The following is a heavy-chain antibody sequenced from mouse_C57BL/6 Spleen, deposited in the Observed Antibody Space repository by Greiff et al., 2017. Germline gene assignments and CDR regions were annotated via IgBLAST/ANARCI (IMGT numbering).Heavy chain of an antibody. CDR2: ITPNNGGT. J-gene: IGHJ2*01. CDR1: GYTFTDYN. V-gene: IGHV1-22*01. CDR3: ARSASPYSFDY. Sequence: EVQLQQSGPELVQPGASVQMSCKASGYTFTDYNMHWVKQSHGKSLEWIGYITPNNGGTSYNQKFKGKATLTVNKSSSTAYMELRSLTSEDSAVYYCARSASPYSFDYWGQGTTLTVSS.